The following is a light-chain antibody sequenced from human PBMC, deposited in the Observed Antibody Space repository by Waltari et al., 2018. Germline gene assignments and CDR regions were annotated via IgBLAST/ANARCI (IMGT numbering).Light chain of an antibody. CDR2: KDT. J-gene: IGLJ3*02. CDR3: QSADSSGTSWV. V-gene: IGLV3-25*03. CDR1: ALAKQY. Sequence: SYEVTQPPSVSVSPGQTASISCSGDALAKQYAYWYQQKPGQAPVLVMYKDTERPSGIPARFSGSSSETSVTLTISAVQTEDEADYYCQSADSSGTSWVFGGGTKLTVL.